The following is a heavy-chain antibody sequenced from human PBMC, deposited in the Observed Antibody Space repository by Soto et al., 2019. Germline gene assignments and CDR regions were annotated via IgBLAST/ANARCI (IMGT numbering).Heavy chain of an antibody. V-gene: IGHV1-18*04. CDR1: GDTFTSYG. CDR2: ISAYNGNT. Sequence: ASVKASCKASGDTFTSYGISWVREAPGQGLEWMGWISAYNGNTNYAQKLQGRVTMTTDTSTSTAYMELRSLRSDDTAVYYCATDGPSSLQWQQIEASDIWGKGTIVTVSS. D-gene: IGHD6-19*01. J-gene: IGHJ3*02. CDR3: ATDGPSSLQWQQIEASDI.